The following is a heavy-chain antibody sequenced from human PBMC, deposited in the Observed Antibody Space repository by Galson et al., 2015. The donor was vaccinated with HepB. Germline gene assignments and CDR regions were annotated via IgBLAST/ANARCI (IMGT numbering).Heavy chain of an antibody. J-gene: IGHJ4*02. D-gene: IGHD3-16*01. Sequence: SLRLSCAASGFTFSSYSMNWVRQAPGKGLEWVSSISSSSSYIYYADSVKGRFTISRDNAKNSLYLQMNSLRAEDTAVYYCATPQGFGDFDYWGQGTLVTVSS. CDR1: GFTFSSYS. V-gene: IGHV3-21*01. CDR3: ATPQGFGDFDY. CDR2: ISSSSSYI.